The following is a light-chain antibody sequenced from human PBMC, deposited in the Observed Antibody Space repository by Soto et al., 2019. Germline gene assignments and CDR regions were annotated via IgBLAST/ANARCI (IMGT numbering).Light chain of an antibody. Sequence: DIQMTQSPSTLSTSVGDRVTITCRASQTISNSLAWYQQKPGKAPKLLIYKTSSLESGVPSRFSGSGFGKEFTIAISNLQPDDFATYSCKQHHSSSWPFGQGTKVEIK. J-gene: IGKJ1*01. CDR3: KQHHSSSWP. CDR1: QTISNS. CDR2: KTS. V-gene: IGKV1-5*03.